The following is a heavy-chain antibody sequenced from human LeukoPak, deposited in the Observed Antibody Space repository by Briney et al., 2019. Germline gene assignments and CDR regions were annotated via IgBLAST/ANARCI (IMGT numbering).Heavy chain of an antibody. Sequence: SVKVSCKASGGTFSSYAISWVRQAPGQGLEWMGRIIPILGIANYVQKFQGRVTITADKSTSTAYMELSSLRSEDTAVYYCASHYYDFWSVNYYYYGMDVWGQGTTVTVSS. J-gene: IGHJ6*02. CDR1: GGTFSSYA. D-gene: IGHD3-3*01. V-gene: IGHV1-69*04. CDR3: ASHYYDFWSVNYYYYGMDV. CDR2: IIPILGIA.